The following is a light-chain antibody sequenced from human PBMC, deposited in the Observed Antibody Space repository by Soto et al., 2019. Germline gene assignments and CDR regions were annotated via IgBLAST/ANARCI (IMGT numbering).Light chain of an antibody. J-gene: IGKJ1*01. CDR2: AAS. Sequence: DIQMNQSPSSLSASVGDRVTITCRASQSISSYLNWYQQKQGKAPKRLIYAASSLQSGVPSRFSGSGSGTECTLTISSLKKEDVATYYCLQHNSYTQTFGQGTKVDIK. V-gene: IGKV1-17*01. CDR3: LQHNSYTQT. CDR1: QSISSY.